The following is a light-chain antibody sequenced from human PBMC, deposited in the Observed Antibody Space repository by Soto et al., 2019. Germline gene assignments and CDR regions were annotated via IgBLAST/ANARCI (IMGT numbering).Light chain of an antibody. J-gene: IGKJ2*01. CDR3: QQRSNWPPST. CDR2: AAS. Sequence: EIVLTQSPATLSLSPGERATLSCRASQSVGSYLAWYQQKPGQAPRLLIYAASNRATGIPARFSGSGSGTDFTLTISSLEPEDFAVDYCQQRSNWPPSTFGQGTKLEIK. CDR1: QSVGSY. V-gene: IGKV3-11*01.